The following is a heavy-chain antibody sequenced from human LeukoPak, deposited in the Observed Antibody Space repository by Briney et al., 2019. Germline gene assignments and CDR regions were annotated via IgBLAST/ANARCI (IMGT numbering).Heavy chain of an antibody. CDR2: ISSSGSTI. CDR3: ARGTIFGVVNNWFDP. V-gene: IGHV3-11*04. Sequence: PGGSLRLSCAASGFTFSDYYMSWIRQAPGKGLEWVSYISSSGSTIYYADSVKGRFTISRDNAKNSLYLQMNSLRAEDTAMYYCARGTIFGVVNNWFDPWGQGTLVTVPS. J-gene: IGHJ5*02. CDR1: GFTFSDYY. D-gene: IGHD3-3*01.